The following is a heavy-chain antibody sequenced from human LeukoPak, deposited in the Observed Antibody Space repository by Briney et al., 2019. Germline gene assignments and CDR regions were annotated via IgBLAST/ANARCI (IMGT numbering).Heavy chain of an antibody. CDR2: FYYSGST. V-gene: IGHV4-59*08. CDR1: GGSMRSYY. Sequence: PSETLSLTCTVSGGSMRSYYWNWIRQPPGKGLEWIGYFYYSGSTNYNPSLKSRVTISVGTSKKQFSLKLSSGTAADTAVYYCARGVEMATIGNYYYYMDVWGKGTTVTVSS. CDR3: ARGVEMATIGNYYYYMDV. D-gene: IGHD5-24*01. J-gene: IGHJ6*03.